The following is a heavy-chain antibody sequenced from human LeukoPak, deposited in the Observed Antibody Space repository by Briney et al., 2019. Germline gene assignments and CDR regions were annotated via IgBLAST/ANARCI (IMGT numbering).Heavy chain of an antibody. Sequence: SVNVSCKASGGTFSSYAISWVRQAPGQGLEWMGGIIPIFGTANYAQKFQGRVMITADESTSTAYMELSSLRSEDTAVYYCASIAVAARSPPYYYYYGMDVWGQGTTVTVSS. V-gene: IGHV1-69*13. D-gene: IGHD6-19*01. J-gene: IGHJ6*02. CDR1: GGTFSSYA. CDR3: ASIAVAARSPPYYYYYGMDV. CDR2: IIPIFGTA.